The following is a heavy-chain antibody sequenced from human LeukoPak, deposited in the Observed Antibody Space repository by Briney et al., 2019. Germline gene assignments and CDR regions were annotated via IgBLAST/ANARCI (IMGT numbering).Heavy chain of an antibody. D-gene: IGHD2/OR15-2a*01. CDR1: GFTFSSYS. CDR3: ARDLSGYMDV. CDR2: ISSSSSYT. Sequence: GGSLRLSCAASGFTFSSYSMNWVRQAPGKGLEWVSSISSSSSYTYYADSVKGRSTISRDNAKNSLYLQMNSLRAEDTAVYYCARDLSGYMDVWGKGTTVTVSS. J-gene: IGHJ6*03. V-gene: IGHV3-21*01.